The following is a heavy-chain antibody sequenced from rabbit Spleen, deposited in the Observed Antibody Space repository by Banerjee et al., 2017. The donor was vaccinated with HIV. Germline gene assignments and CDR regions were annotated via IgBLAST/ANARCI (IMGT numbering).Heavy chain of an antibody. CDR1: GIDFSSYG. Sequence: ELVESGGGLVQPGESLKLSCKASGIDFSSYGISWVRQAPGKGPEWIAYIYPGFGITKYANSVKGRFTISSDNAQNTVFLQMTSLTASDTATYFCARGSATMTMLITGYYFNLGGPGTLVTVS. D-gene: IGHD2-1*01. V-gene: IGHV1S47*01. CDR2: IYPGFGIT. CDR3: ARGSATMTMLITGYYFNL. J-gene: IGHJ4*01.